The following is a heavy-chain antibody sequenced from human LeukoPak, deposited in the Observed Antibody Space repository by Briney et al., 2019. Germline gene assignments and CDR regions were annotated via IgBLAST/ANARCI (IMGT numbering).Heavy chain of an antibody. J-gene: IGHJ4*02. CDR3: ARGFSIAVAGRFDY. CDR2: INPSGGST. CDR1: GYIFTDFY. Sequence: AASVTVSCKASGYIFTDFYMHWVRQAPGQGLEWMGIINPSGGSTNYAQKFQGRVTITADESTSTAYMELSSLRSEDTAVYYCARGFSIAVAGRFDYWGQGTLVTVSS. V-gene: IGHV1-46*01. D-gene: IGHD6-19*01.